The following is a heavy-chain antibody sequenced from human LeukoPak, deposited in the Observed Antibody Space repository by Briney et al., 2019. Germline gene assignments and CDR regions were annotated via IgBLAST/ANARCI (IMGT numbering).Heavy chain of an antibody. Sequence: ASVKVSCKASGYTFTSYGISWVRQAPGQGLEWMGWISAYNGNTNYAQKLQGRVTMTTDTSTSTAYMELRSLTSDDTAVYYCARVLNPYCSSTSCYYLTFDYWGQGTLVTVSS. D-gene: IGHD2-2*01. CDR3: ARVLNPYCSSTSCYYLTFDY. V-gene: IGHV1-18*01. J-gene: IGHJ4*02. CDR1: GYTFTSYG. CDR2: ISAYNGNT.